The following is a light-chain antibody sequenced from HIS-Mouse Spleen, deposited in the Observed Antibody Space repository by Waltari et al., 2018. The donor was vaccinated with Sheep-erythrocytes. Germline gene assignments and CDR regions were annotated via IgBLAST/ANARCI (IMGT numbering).Light chain of an antibody. V-gene: IGLV2-11*01. CDR1: SSDVGGYNY. CDR3: AAWDDSLSGNWV. CDR2: RNN. Sequence: QSALTQPRSVSGSPGQSVTISCTGTSSDVGGYNYVSWYQQHPGKAPKLLIYRNNHRPSGFPDRFSGSKSGTSASLAISGLRSEDEADYYCAAWDDSLSGNWVFGGGTKLTVL. J-gene: IGLJ3*02.